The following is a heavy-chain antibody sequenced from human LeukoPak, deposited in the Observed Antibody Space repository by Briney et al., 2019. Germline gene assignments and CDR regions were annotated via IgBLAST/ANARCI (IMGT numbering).Heavy chain of an antibody. CDR2: ISGSGGST. Sequence: PGGSLRLSCAASGFTFSSHAMSWVRQAPGKGLEWVSAISGSGGSTYYADSVKGRFTISRDNSKNTLYLQMNSLRAEDTAVYYCAKPIWRQLVPAHFDYWGQGTLVTVSS. J-gene: IGHJ4*02. D-gene: IGHD6-6*01. CDR3: AKPIWRQLVPAHFDY. CDR1: GFTFSSHA. V-gene: IGHV3-23*01.